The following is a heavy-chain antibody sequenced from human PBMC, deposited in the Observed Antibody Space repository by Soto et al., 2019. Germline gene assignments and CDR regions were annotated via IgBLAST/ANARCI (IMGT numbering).Heavy chain of an antibody. D-gene: IGHD2-8*02. V-gene: IGHV4-4*07. CDR1: GASITSSSY. J-gene: IGHJ4*02. CDR2: FSLSGTT. Sequence: QVQLQESGPGLMKPSETLSLTCTVSGASITSSSYWSWIRQPAGKGLEWIGRFSLSGTTNYTPSLRSRVPMSADVSKNQFSLRLTSVAAADTALYYCARGMTPPGAPAWYYFDSWGQGTLVTVSS. CDR3: ARGMTPPGAPAWYYFDS.